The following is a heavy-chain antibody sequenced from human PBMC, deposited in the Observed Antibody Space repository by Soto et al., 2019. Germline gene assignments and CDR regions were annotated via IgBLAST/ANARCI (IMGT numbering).Heavy chain of an antibody. CDR2: ISSSSSYI. CDR1: GFTFSSYS. J-gene: IGHJ4*02. Sequence: KPGGSLRLSCAASGFTFSSYSMNWVRQAPGKGLEWVSSISSSSSYIYYADSMKGRVTISRDNAKNSLFLDMNSLTGEDTAVYYCARARVYATGSLDFWGQGTLVTVSS. CDR3: ARARVYATGSLDF. D-gene: IGHD6-13*01. V-gene: IGHV3-21*06.